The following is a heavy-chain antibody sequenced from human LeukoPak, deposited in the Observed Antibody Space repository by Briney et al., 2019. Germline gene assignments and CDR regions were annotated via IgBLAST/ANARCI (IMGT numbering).Heavy chain of an antibody. J-gene: IGHJ5*02. CDR2: IRGNGET. CDR1: GLSFSSFA. D-gene: IGHD3-10*01. V-gene: IGHV3-23*01. CDR3: ARDRGPGWFGP. Sequence: GGSLRLSCAASGLSFSSFAMSWVRQGPARGLEWVSSIRGNGETFYADSVKGRFTTSRDNSKNTVYLQMNSLRPEDTAVYYCARDRGPGWFGPWGQGTLVTVSS.